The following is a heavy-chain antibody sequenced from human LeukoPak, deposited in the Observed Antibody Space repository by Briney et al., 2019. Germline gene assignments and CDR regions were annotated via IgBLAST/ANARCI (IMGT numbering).Heavy chain of an antibody. CDR1: GFTFSSYA. V-gene: IGHV3-23*01. CDR3: AKDHRGLLWFGELLVY. J-gene: IGHJ4*02. D-gene: IGHD3-10*01. CDR2: ISGSGGNT. Sequence: GGSLRLSCAASGFTFSSYAMSWVRQAPGKGLEWVSAISGSGGNTYYADSVKGRFTISRDNSKSTLYLQMNSLRVEDTAVYYCAKDHRGLLWFGELLVYWGQGTLVTASS.